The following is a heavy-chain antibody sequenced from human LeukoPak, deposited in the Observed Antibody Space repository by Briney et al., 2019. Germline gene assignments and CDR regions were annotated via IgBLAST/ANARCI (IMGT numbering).Heavy chain of an antibody. CDR1: GGTFSSYA. Sequence: ASVKVSCKASGGTFSSYAISWVRQAPGQGLEWMGWINPNSGGTNYAQKFQGRVTMTRDTSISTAYMELSRLRSDDTAVYYCATLWSGYYPFDYWGQGTLVTVSS. CDR3: ATLWSGYYPFDY. V-gene: IGHV1-2*02. J-gene: IGHJ4*02. D-gene: IGHD3-3*01. CDR2: INPNSGGT.